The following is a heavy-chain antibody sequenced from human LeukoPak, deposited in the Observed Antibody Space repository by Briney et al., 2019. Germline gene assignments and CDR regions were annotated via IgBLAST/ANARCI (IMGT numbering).Heavy chain of an antibody. CDR1: GFPFSSYA. J-gene: IGHJ2*01. CDR2: ISGSGGST. Sequence: GGALELSFAASGFPFSSYAMRWVRPAPGKGLEWVSSISGSGGSTYYADSVKGRFTISRDNSKNTLYLQMNSLRAEDTALYYCAKTYSSTWYDWYFDLWGRGTLVTVSS. V-gene: IGHV3-23*01. CDR3: AKTYSSTWYDWYFDL. D-gene: IGHD6-13*01.